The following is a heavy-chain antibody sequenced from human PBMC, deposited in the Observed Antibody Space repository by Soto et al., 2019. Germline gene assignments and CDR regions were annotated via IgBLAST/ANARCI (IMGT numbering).Heavy chain of an antibody. D-gene: IGHD3-10*01. CDR3: AGRSGSSDY. J-gene: IGHJ4*02. V-gene: IGHV3-30*04. Sequence: LRLSCAASGFTFSNYTMHWVRQAPGKGLEWVALISYDEIDKYFADAVKGRFTISRDNSKNTLYLQMDSLRAEDTAVYYCAGRSGSSDYWGRGTLVT. CDR2: ISYDEIDK. CDR1: GFTFSNYT.